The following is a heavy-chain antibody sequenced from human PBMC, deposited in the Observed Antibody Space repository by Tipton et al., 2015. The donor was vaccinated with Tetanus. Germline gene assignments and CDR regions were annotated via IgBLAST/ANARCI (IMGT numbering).Heavy chain of an antibody. CDR3: ARAHCTDGVCNFDF. Sequence: QLVQSGGEVKKPGESLKISCKGSGYIFNNYWTGWVRQKPGKGLEWMGIIYPGDPDTRYSPSFQGQVTISVDKSINTAYLQWSSLKASDTSMFYCARAHCTDGVCNFDFWGQGALVTVAS. CDR2: IYPGDPDT. CDR1: GYIFNNYW. J-gene: IGHJ4*02. V-gene: IGHV5-51*01. D-gene: IGHD2-8*01.